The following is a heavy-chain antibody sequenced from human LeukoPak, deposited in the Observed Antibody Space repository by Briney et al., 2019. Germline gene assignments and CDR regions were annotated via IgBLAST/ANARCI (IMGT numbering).Heavy chain of an antibody. V-gene: IGHV3-53*01. CDR1: GFTVSSNY. CDR3: ARDNYYYYMDV. J-gene: IGHJ6*03. CDR2: IYSGGST. Sequence: GGSLRLSCAASGFTVSSNYMSWVRQAPGQGLEWVSVIYSGGSTCYADSVKGRFTISRDNSKNTLYLQMNSLRAEDTAVYYCARDNYYYYMDVWGKGTTVTISS.